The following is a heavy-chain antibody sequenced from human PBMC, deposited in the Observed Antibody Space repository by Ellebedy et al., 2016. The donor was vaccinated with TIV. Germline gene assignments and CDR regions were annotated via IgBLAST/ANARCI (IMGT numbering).Heavy chain of an antibody. CDR1: GYTFISYA. Sequence: AASVKVSCKASGYTFISYALHWARQAPGQRLEWLGWINAGNGDTNYSQKFQGRVTFTRDTSASTAYMELSGLRSEDTAFYYCARGYCSSTSCQYYFDYWGQGTLVTVSS. J-gene: IGHJ4*02. D-gene: IGHD2-2*01. V-gene: IGHV1-3*01. CDR2: INAGNGDT. CDR3: ARGYCSSTSCQYYFDY.